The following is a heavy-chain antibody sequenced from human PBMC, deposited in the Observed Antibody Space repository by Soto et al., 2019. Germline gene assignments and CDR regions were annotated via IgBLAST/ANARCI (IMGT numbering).Heavy chain of an antibody. CDR2: IREDGGEK. V-gene: IGHV3-7*01. D-gene: IGHD3-10*01. CDR3: ARGEAIGDAP. CDR1: GLTFSSYW. J-gene: IGHJ5*02. Sequence: EEQLVESGGGLVQPGGSLRLSCAASGLTFSSYWMTWVRQAPGKGLEWVANIREDGGEKNYVDSVKGRFTISRDNAKNSLYLQMNCLRVEDTAVYYCARGEAIGDAPWGQGTLVTVSS.